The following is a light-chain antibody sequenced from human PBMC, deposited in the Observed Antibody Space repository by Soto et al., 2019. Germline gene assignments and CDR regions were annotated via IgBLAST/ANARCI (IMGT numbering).Light chain of an antibody. J-gene: IGLJ2*01. Sequence: SVLTQPPSVSGSPGQSVTISCTGTSSDVGTYNRVSWYQEPPGTAPKLMIYEVNNRPSGVPDRFSGSKSGNTASLTISGLQAEDEADYYCSSYTSSSTLLFGGGTKLTVL. CDR3: SSYTSSSTLL. CDR1: SSDVGTYNR. CDR2: EVN. V-gene: IGLV2-18*02.